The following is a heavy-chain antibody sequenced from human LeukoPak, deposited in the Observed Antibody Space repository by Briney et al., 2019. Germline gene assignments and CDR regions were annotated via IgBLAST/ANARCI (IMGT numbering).Heavy chain of an antibody. CDR3: ARAEAVAGILFHFHEQLFDY. Sequence: GGSLRLSCAASGFTFSSYWMSWVRQAPGKGLEWVANIKQDGSEKYYVDSVKGRFTISRDNAKNSLYLQMNSLRAEDTAVYYCARAEAVAGILFHFHEQLFDYWGQGTLVTVSS. CDR1: GFTFSSYW. V-gene: IGHV3-7*01. J-gene: IGHJ4*02. CDR2: IKQDGSEK. D-gene: IGHD6-19*01.